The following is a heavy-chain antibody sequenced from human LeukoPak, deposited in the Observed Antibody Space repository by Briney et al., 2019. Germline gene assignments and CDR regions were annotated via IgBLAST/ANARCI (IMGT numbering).Heavy chain of an antibody. CDR1: GGSISSYY. D-gene: IGHD6-13*01. V-gene: IGHV4-59*01. CDR3: ARDRGNYFDY. Sequence: PSETLSLTCTVSGGSISSYYWSWIRKPPGKGLEWIGYISYSGTTNYNPSLKSRVTISVAPSKNQFSLKLRSVTAPDTAVYYCARDRGNYFDYWGQGTLVTVSS. CDR2: ISYSGTT. J-gene: IGHJ4*02.